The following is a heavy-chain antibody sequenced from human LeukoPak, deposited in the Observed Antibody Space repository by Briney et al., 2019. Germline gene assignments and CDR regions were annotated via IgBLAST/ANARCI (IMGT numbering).Heavy chain of an antibody. J-gene: IGHJ4*02. CDR3: STSDDGSGSHY. Sequence: ASVKVSCKASGYTFTGYYMHWVRQPPGQGLEWVGIINPSDGSTSYAHKSQGRVTMTRDMSTNKVYTEMSSLRSADTPAYYCSTSDDGSGSHYWGEGTLVGVSS. V-gene: IGHV1-46*03. CDR1: GYTFTGYY. D-gene: IGHD3-22*01. CDR2: INPSDGST.